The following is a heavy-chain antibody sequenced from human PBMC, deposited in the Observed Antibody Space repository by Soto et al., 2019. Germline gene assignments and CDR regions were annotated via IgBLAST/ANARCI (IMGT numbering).Heavy chain of an antibody. CDR2: IKSKSDGATT. V-gene: IGHV3-15*01. CDR3: TTGLTIFGVVIDP. Sequence: EVQLVESGGGLVKPGGSLRLSCAASGFTFSNALMTWVRQAPGKGLEWVGRIKSKSDGATTDYAATVRGRFIISRDDSKTTLYLKMNSLKTEDTAVYYCTTGLTIFGVVIDPWGQGTLVTVSS. D-gene: IGHD3-3*01. J-gene: IGHJ5*02. CDR1: GFTFSNAL.